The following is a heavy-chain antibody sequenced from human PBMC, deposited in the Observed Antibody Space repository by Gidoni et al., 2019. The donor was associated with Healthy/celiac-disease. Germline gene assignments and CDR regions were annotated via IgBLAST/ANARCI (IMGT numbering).Heavy chain of an antibody. CDR3: ASRFWSGYPLGY. V-gene: IGHV4-39*01. J-gene: IGHJ4*02. CDR2: IYYSGST. Sequence: QLQLQESGPGLVTPSETLSLTCTVPGGSISSSSYYWGWIRQPPGKGLEWIGSIYYSGSTYYNPSLKSRVTISVDTSKNQFSLKLSSVTAADTAVYYCASRFWSGYPLGYWGQGTLVTVSS. D-gene: IGHD3-3*01. CDR1: GGSISSSSYY.